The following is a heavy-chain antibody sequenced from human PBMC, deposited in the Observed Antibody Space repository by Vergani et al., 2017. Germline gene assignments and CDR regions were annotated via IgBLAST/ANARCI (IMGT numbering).Heavy chain of an antibody. CDR1: GFTFSSYS. CDR2: IRSSSSTR. J-gene: IGHJ6*03. Sequence: EVQLVESGGGLVQPGGSLRLSCAASGFTFSSYSMNWVRQAPGKGLEWVSYIRSSSSTRYYSDSVKGRFTISRDNAKNSVYLNMNSLRAEDTAVFDCARDGERGYDSSGYYYVDYYDDMDVWGKGTTVTVSS. D-gene: IGHD3-22*01. V-gene: IGHV3-48*04. CDR3: ARDGERGYDSSGYYYVDYYDDMDV.